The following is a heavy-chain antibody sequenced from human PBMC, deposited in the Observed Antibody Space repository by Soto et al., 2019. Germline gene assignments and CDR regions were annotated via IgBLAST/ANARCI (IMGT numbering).Heavy chain of an antibody. J-gene: IGHJ6*02. V-gene: IGHV3-15*01. Sequence: PGGSLRLSCAASGFTFSNAWMSWVRQAPGKGLEWVGRIKSKTDGGTTDYAAPVKGRFTISRDDSKNTLYLQMNSLKTEDTAVYYCTTDLVYSYGPRYYYYYYGMDVWGQGTTVTVSS. CDR3: TTDLVYSYGPRYYYYYYGMDV. CDR2: IKSKTDGGTT. D-gene: IGHD5-18*01. CDR1: GFTFSNAW.